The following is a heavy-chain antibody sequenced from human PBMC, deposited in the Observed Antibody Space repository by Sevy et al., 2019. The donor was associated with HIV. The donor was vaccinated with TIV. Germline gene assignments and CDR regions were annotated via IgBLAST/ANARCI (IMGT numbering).Heavy chain of an antibody. Sequence: GGSLRLSCAVSGFSFDSYGMTWVRQAPGKGLEWVSGISGSGTRTYYADSVKGRFSISRDNSKNRLYLQMNSLGSEDTAIYCCAKGGGGHYDPDEIGYYFYYYNMDVWGKGTTVTVSS. J-gene: IGHJ6*03. V-gene: IGHV3-23*01. CDR1: GFSFDSYG. CDR2: ISGSGTRT. D-gene: IGHD3-22*01. CDR3: AKGGGGHYDPDEIGYYFYYYNMDV.